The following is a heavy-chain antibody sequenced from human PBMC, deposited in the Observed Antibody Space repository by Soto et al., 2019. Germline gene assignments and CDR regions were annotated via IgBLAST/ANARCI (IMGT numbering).Heavy chain of an antibody. V-gene: IGHV1-8*01. CDR1: GYTFSSYD. Sequence: QVQLVQSGAEVKKPGASVKVSCKASGYTFSSYDINWVRQATGQGLEWMGWMNPKSGYTGYAQKFQGRVTMTRDTSISTAYMEVSSLRSEDTAIYYCARAYGELDVWGPGTTVTVSS. CDR2: MNPKSGYT. CDR3: ARAYGELDV. D-gene: IGHD2-21*01. J-gene: IGHJ6*02.